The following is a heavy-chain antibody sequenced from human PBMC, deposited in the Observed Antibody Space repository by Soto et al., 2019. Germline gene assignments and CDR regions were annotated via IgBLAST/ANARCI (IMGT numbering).Heavy chain of an antibody. CDR1: GFTFGGSG. Sequence: GGSRRLSCGASGFTFGGSGMHGGGQASGKGLGWVGHIRSKTNSYATAYAESVKGRFTISRDDSMNTAYLQTNSLKTEDTAVYFCTRQTDAVQWLVVPTDYNFDYWGQGTLVTVSS. CDR2: IRSKTNSYAT. J-gene: IGHJ4*02. V-gene: IGHV3-73*01. D-gene: IGHD6-19*01. CDR3: TRQTDAVQWLVVPTDYNFDY.